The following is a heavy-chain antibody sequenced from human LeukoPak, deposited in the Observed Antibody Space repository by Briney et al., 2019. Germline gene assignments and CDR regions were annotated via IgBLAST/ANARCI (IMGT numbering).Heavy chain of an antibody. CDR3: ARSSTRHWHFDY. J-gene: IGHJ4*02. CDR1: GFTFSSYS. Sequence: PGGSLRLSCAASGFTFSSYSMNWVRQAPGKGLEWVSSISSSSSYIYYADSVKGRFTISRDNAKNSLYLQMNSLRAEDTAVYYCARSSTRHWHFDYWGQGTLVTVSS. V-gene: IGHV3-21*01. CDR2: ISSSSSYI. D-gene: IGHD2-2*01.